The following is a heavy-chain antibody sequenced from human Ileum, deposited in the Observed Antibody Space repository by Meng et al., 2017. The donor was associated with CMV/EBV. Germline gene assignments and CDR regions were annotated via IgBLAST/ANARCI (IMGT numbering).Heavy chain of an antibody. CDR3: ARDPDHDRYGSGRCLDY. D-gene: IGHD3-10*01. Sequence: GESLKISCVASGFTFSSYEMTWVRQAPGRGLEWVSYISSSSTYIFYADSVKGRFTISRDNANNLLSLQMTSLRADDTAVYFCARDPDHDRYGSGRCLDYWGQGTLVTVSS. V-gene: IGHV3-21*06. J-gene: IGHJ4*02. CDR1: GFTFSSYE. CDR2: ISSSSTYI.